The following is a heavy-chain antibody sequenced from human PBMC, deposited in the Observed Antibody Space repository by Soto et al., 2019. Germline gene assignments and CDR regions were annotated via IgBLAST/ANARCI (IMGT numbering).Heavy chain of an antibody. V-gene: IGHV1-2*02. CDR2: INPNSGGT. J-gene: IGHJ6*02. Sequence: ASVKVSCKASGYTFTGYYMHWVRQAPGQGLEWMGWINPNSGGTNYAQKFQGRVTMTRDTSISTAYMELSRLRSDDTAVYYCARGRYSSSSLYYGMDVWGQGTTVTVSS. CDR1: GYTFTGYY. D-gene: IGHD6-6*01. CDR3: ARGRYSSSSLYYGMDV.